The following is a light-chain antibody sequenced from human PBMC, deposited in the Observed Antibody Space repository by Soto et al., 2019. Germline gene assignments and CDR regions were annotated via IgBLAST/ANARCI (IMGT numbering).Light chain of an antibody. CDR3: QQYNSYSQP. CDR2: KAS. Sequence: DIQMTQSPSTLSASVGDRVTITCRASQSISNGLAWYQQKPGKAPKLLIYKASSLESGVPSRFSGSESGTDFTLTISSLHPHDFATYYCQQYNSYSQPFGQGTKVEIK. CDR1: QSISNG. J-gene: IGKJ1*01. V-gene: IGKV1-5*03.